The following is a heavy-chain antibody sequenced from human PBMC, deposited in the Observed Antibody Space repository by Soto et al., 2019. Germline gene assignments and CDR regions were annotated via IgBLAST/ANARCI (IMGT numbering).Heavy chain of an antibody. Sequence: EVQLLESGGGLVQPGGSLRLSCAASGITFSSYVLSWVRQAPGMGLEWVSSISGSGASTYYADSVKGRFTISRDTSKSTLYLHLNSVRADDTAIYYCAKEAGGGAAMVTSYFDYWGQGTPVSVSS. D-gene: IGHD5-18*01. CDR1: GITFSSYV. J-gene: IGHJ4*02. V-gene: IGHV3-23*01. CDR2: ISGSGAST. CDR3: AKEAGGGAAMVTSYFDY.